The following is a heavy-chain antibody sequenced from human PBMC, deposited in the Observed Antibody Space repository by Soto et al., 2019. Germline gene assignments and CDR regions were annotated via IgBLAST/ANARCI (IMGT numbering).Heavy chain of an antibody. D-gene: IGHD3-10*01. CDR2: IGTASDT. J-gene: IGHJ6*02. CDR1: GFTFSSYD. CDR3: ARIKGSRYSYGMDV. Sequence: EVQLVESGGGLVQPGGSLRLSCAASGFTFSSYDMHWVRQATGKGLEWVSAIGTASDTYYPGSVKGRFTISRENAKNSLYLQMNSLRAGDTAVYYCARIKGSRYSYGMDVWGQGTAVTVSS. V-gene: IGHV3-13*04.